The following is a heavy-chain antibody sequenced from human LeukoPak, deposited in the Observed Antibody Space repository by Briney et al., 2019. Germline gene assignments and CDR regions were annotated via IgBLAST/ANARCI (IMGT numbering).Heavy chain of an antibody. Sequence: ASVKVSCKASGYTFTGYYMHWVRQAPGQGLEWMGWINPNSGGTNYAQKFQGRVTMTRDTSISTAYMELSRLRSDDTAVYYWARDRTYYDFWSGYPYYYYGMDVWGQGTTVTVSS. CDR3: ARDRTYYDFWSGYPYYYYGMDV. V-gene: IGHV1-2*02. CDR2: INPNSGGT. J-gene: IGHJ6*02. CDR1: GYTFTGYY. D-gene: IGHD3-3*01.